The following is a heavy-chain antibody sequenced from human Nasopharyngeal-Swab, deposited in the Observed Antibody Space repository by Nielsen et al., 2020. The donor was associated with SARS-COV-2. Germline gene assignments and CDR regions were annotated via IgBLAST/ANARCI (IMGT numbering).Heavy chain of an antibody. CDR1: GFTFSSYA. CDR2: ISGSGGST. V-gene: IGHV3-23*01. J-gene: IGHJ4*02. CDR3: AKDMGGYCSSTSCYLGDYDY. Sequence: GESLKISCAASGFTFSSYAMSWVRQAPGKGLEWVSAISGSGGSTYYADSVKGRFTISRDNSKNTLYLQMNSLRAEDTAVYYCAKDMGGYCSSTSCYLGDYDYWGQGTLVTVSS. D-gene: IGHD2-2*01.